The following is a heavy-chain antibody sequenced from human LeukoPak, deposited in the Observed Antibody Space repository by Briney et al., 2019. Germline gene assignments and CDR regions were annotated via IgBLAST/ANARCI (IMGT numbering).Heavy chain of an antibody. J-gene: IGHJ3*02. CDR2: IYYSGST. CDR1: GGSIITYY. CDR3: ARYVSSSRTFDI. Sequence: PSETLSLTCTVSGGSIITYYWSWIRQPPGKGLEWIGYIYYSGSTTYNPSLKSRVTLSVDTSKGQFSLKLSSVTAADTAVYYCARYVSSSRTFDIWGQGTMVTVSS. V-gene: IGHV4-59*01. D-gene: IGHD2-2*01.